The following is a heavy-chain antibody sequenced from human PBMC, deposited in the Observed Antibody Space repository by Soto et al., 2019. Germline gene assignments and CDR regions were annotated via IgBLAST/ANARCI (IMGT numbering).Heavy chain of an antibody. J-gene: IGHJ6*04. CDR3: ARSPNYYYYGFDV. CDR2: IYYSGST. CDR1: GGSVSSGDYF. D-gene: IGHD3-10*01. Sequence: PSETLSLTCTVSGGSVSSGDYFWSWLRQSPGKRLEWIAYIYYSGSTNYNPSLKSRATISVDTSKSQVSLTLTSMTAADAALYYCARSPNYYYYGFDVWGKGTAVTVS. V-gene: IGHV4-61*08.